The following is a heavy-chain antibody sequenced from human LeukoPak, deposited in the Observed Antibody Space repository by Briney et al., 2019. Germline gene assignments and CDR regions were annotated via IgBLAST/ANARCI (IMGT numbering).Heavy chain of an antibody. Sequence: ETLSLTCAVYGGSFSGYYWSWIRQPSGKGLEWIGEINHSGSTNYNPSLKSRVTISVDTSKNQFSLKLSSVTAADTAVYYRARGPPRGWSGYFRYWGQGTLVTVSS. CDR1: GGSFSGYY. CDR3: ARGPPRGWSGYFRY. J-gene: IGHJ4*02. V-gene: IGHV4-34*01. CDR2: INHSGST. D-gene: IGHD3-3*01.